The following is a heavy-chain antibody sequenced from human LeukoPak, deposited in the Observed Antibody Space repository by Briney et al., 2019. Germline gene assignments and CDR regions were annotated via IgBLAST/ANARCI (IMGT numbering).Heavy chain of an antibody. CDR1: GGSFSGYY. D-gene: IGHD6-19*01. CDR2: INHSGST. V-gene: IGHV4-34*01. J-gene: IGHJ5*02. Sequence: SETLSLTCAVYGGSFSGYYWSWIRQPPGKGLEWIGEINHSGSTNYNPSLKSRVTISVDTSKNQFSLKLSSVTAADTAMYYCASALGYSSGLAVGLDPWGQGTLVTVSS. CDR3: ASALGYSSGLAVGLDP.